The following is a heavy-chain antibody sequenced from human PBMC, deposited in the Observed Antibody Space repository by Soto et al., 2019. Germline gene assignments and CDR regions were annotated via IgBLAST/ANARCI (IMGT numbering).Heavy chain of an antibody. Sequence: SETLSRTGTVSCGSNIRDGYYWSWIRQHPGKGLEWIAYISYSGSSYSNPSLKSRVTISADTSKNQFSLRLTSVTAADTAVYFCARATPAGSADFWGQGTLVTVSS. V-gene: IGHV4-31*03. CDR1: CGSNIRDGYY. CDR3: ARATPAGSADF. J-gene: IGHJ4*02. D-gene: IGHD2-2*01. CDR2: ISYSGSS.